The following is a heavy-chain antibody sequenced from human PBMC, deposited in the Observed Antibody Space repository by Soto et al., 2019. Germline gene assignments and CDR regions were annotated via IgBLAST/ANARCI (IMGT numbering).Heavy chain of an antibody. CDR3: ASHGIAGTWVYYYGMDV. J-gene: IGHJ6*02. CDR1: GGTFSSYA. Sequence: QVPLVQSGAEVKKPGSSVKVSCKASGGTFSSYAISWVRQAPGQGLEWMGGIIPIFGTANYAQKFQGRVTITADDTTSTANMELSSLISEDTAVYYCASHGIAGTWVYYYGMDVWGQGTTVTVSS. V-gene: IGHV1-69*12. CDR2: IIPIFGTA. D-gene: IGHD1-7*01.